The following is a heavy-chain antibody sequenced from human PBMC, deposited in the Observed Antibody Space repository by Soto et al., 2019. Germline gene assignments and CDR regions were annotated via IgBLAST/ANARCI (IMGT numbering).Heavy chain of an antibody. V-gene: IGHV1-2*02. J-gene: IGHJ6*02. CDR1: GYSFSDYF. Sequence: ASVKVSCKPSGYSFSDYFIQWVRQAPGQGLEWVAWINPKAAATNYAKKFQGRVSLTWDTSSTTAYMELTRLRPDDTAVYYCARIKWGLNYYNGMDVWGQGTTVTVSS. CDR2: INPKAAAT. CDR3: ARIKWGLNYYNGMDV. D-gene: IGHD1-26*01.